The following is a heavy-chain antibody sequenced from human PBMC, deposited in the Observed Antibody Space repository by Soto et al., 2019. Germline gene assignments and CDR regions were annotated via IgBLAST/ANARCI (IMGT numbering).Heavy chain of an antibody. J-gene: IGHJ6*02. V-gene: IGHV3-48*03. Sequence: GGSLRLSCAASGFTFSSYEMNWVRQARGKGLEWVSYISSSGSTIYYADSVKGRFTISRDNAKNSLYLQMNSLRAEDTAVYYCARDLLLRYFHYYYGMDVWGQGTTVTVSS. D-gene: IGHD3-9*01. CDR3: ARDLLLRYFHYYYGMDV. CDR2: ISSSGSTI. CDR1: GFTFSSYE.